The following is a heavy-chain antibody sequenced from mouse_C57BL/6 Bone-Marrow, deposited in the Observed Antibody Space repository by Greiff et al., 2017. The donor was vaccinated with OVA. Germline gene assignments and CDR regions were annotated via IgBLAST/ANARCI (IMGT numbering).Heavy chain of an antibody. CDR3: ARGSSYFAMDY. CDR2: IYPGSGST. D-gene: IGHD1-1*01. CDR1: GYTFTSYW. V-gene: IGHV1-55*01. J-gene: IGHJ4*01. Sequence: QVQLQQPGAELVKPGASVKMSCKASGYTFTSYWITWVKQRPGQGLEWIGDIYPGSGSTNYNEKFKSKATLTVDTSSSTAYMQLSSLTSEDSTVYYCARGSSYFAMDYWGQGTSVTVSS.